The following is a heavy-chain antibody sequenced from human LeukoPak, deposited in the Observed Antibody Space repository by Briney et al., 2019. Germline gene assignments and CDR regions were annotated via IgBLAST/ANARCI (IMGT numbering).Heavy chain of an antibody. CDR3: VKGAMYDFWSGSFDS. V-gene: IGHV3-9*03. J-gene: IGHJ5*01. CDR1: GFNFDDYA. CDR2: ISWNSATI. Sequence: GGSLRLSCAASGFNFDDYAMHWVRQAPGKGLEWVSGISWNSATIDYADSVKGRFTISRDNAKNSLYLQMNSLRPEDMALYYCVKGAMYDFWSGSFDSWGQGTLVTVSS. D-gene: IGHD3-3*01.